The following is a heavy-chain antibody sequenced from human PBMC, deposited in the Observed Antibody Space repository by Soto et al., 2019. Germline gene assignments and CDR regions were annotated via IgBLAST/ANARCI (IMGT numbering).Heavy chain of an antibody. V-gene: IGHV1-18*01. D-gene: IGHD3-3*01. CDR2: ISAYNGNT. CDR3: ASSRDPFWSGQFYDY. J-gene: IGHJ4*02. CDR1: GYTFTSYG. Sequence: GASVKVSCKASGYTFTSYGISWVRQAPGQGLEWMGWISAYNGNTNYAQKLQGRVTMTTDTSTSTAYMELRSLRSDDTAVYYCASSRDPFWSGQFYDYWGQGTLVTVSS.